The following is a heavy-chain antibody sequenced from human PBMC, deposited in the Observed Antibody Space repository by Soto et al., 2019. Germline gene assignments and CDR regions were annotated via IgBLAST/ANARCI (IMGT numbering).Heavy chain of an antibody. D-gene: IGHD3-10*01. V-gene: IGHV1-69*02. CDR3: ARFRGTYGMDV. CDR2: IIPILGIA. J-gene: IGHJ6*02. Sequence: QVQLVQSGAEVKKPGSSVKVSCKASGGTFSSYTISWLRQAPGQGLEWMGRIIPILGIANYAQKVQVRVKISADKVTLRDYTQWRCAASDDTAVYYCARFRGTYGMDVWCQGSTVSVS. CDR1: GGTFSSYT.